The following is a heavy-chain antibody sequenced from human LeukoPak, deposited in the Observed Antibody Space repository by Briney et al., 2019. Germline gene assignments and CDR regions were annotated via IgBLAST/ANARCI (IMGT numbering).Heavy chain of an antibody. Sequence: SETLSLTCTVSGGSIGSHYWNWIRQPPGKGLEWIGYINYSGYTNYHPSLTGRVTISVDTSKNHFSLNLNSVTAADTAVYYCARVTGYVMEDYFDYWGQGTLVTVSS. CDR1: GGSIGSHY. CDR3: ARVTGYVMEDYFDY. J-gene: IGHJ4*02. V-gene: IGHV4-59*11. D-gene: IGHD6-13*01. CDR2: INYSGYT.